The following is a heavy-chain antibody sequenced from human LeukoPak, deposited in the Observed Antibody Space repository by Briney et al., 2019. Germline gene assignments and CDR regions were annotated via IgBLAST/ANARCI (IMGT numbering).Heavy chain of an antibody. CDR1: GYRFTSYW. V-gene: IGHV5-10-1*01. Sequence: PGESLKISCKGSGYRFTSYWISWVRQMPGKGLEWMGRIDPSDSYTNYSPSFQGHVTISADKSISTAYLQWSSLKASDNAMYYCAQSRITGTTDWFDPWGQGTLVTVPS. D-gene: IGHD1-7*01. CDR2: IDPSDSYT. J-gene: IGHJ5*02. CDR3: AQSRITGTTDWFDP.